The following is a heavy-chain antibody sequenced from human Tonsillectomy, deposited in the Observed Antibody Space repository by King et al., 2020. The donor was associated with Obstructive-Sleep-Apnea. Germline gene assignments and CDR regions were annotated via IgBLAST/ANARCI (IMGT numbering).Heavy chain of an antibody. CDR2: ISGSGGGT. CDR3: AKDYGDYGSGIYYKGGIADY. J-gene: IGHJ4*02. V-gene: IGHV3-23*04. CDR1: GFTFRSYA. Sequence: VQLVESGGGLVQPGGSLRLSCAASGFTFRSYAMSWVRQAPGKGLEWVSAISGSGGGTYYADSVKGRFTISRDNSKNTLYLQMNSLRAEDTAVYYCAKDYGDYGSGIYYKGGIADYWGQGTLVIVSS. D-gene: IGHD3-10*01.